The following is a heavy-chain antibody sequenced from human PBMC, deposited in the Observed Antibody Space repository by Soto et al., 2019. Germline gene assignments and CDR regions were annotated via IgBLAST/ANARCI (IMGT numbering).Heavy chain of an antibody. CDR2: INPNNGGT. CDR3: SRDRRYPFIDY. CDR1: GYTFTDYY. D-gene: IGHD3-16*01. V-gene: IGHV1-2*02. J-gene: IGHJ4*02. Sequence: QVQLVQSGAEVRKPGASVKVSCRASGYTFTDYYIHWVRQAPGQGLEWLGWINPNNGGTNYARKFQGRVTLTRDTSISTAYMVLSGLQSDDTAIYYCSRDRRYPFIDYWGQGTLVTVSS.